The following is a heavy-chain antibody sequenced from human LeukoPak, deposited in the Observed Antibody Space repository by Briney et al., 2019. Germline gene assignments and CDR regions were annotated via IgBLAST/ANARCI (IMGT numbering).Heavy chain of an antibody. CDR2: IIPIFGTA. CDR3: ARDAYYDFWSGDTNWFDP. Sequence: EASVKVSCKVSGYTLAELSMHWVRQAPGKGLEWMGGIIPIFGTANYAQKFQGRVTITTDESTSTAYMELSSLRSEDTAVYYCARDAYYDFWSGDTNWFDPWGQGTLVTVSS. V-gene: IGHV1-69*05. CDR1: GYTLAELS. D-gene: IGHD3-3*01. J-gene: IGHJ5*02.